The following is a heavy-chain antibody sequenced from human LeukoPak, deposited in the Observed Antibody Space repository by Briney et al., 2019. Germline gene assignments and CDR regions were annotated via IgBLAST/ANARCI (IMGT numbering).Heavy chain of an antibody. V-gene: IGHV4-61*02. J-gene: IGHJ4*02. CDR2: IYTSGST. CDR1: GGSISSGSYY. D-gene: IGHD5-24*01. CDR3: AREKRDGYNYFDY. Sequence: SETLSLTYTVSGGSISSGSYYWSWIRQPAGKGLEWIGRIYTSGSTNYNPSLKSRVTISVDTSKNQFSLKLSSVTAADTAVYYCAREKRDGYNYFDYWGQGTLVTVSS.